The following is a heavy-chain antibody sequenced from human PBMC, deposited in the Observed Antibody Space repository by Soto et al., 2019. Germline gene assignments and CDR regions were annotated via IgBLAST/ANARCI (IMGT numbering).Heavy chain of an antibody. CDR2: ISAYNGNT. CDR1: GYTFTSYG. D-gene: IGHD6-13*01. J-gene: IGHJ4*02. CDR3: ARDWAAAGPVDD. Sequence: QVQLVQSGAEVKKPGASVKVSCKASGYTFTSYGISWVRQAPGQGLEWMGWISAYNGNTNYAQKHQGRVTITTDTSTSTADMELSSLRSDDTAVYYCARDWAAAGPVDDWGQGTLVTVSS. V-gene: IGHV1-18*01.